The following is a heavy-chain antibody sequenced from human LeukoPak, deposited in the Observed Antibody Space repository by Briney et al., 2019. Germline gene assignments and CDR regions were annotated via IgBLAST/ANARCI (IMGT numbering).Heavy chain of an antibody. CDR1: GFTFSNAW. J-gene: IGHJ6*03. Sequence: GGSLRLSCAASGFTFSNAWVSWVRQAPGKGLEWVANIKEDANEEYYVDSVRGRFIISRDNAKNSLFLQMYSLRADDTAVCYCARAGYCTSNSCYSPNFYYMDVWGKGPTVAVSS. D-gene: IGHD2-2*01. CDR2: IKEDANEE. V-gene: IGHV3-7*01. CDR3: ARAGYCTSNSCYSPNFYYMDV.